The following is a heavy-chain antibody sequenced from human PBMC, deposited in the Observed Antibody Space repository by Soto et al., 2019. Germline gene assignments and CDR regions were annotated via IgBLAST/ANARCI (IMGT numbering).Heavy chain of an antibody. CDR2: IYPEDSDT. J-gene: IGHJ4*02. Sequence: PGESLKISCKASGYKFSVYWIGWVRQMPGKGLEWMGNIYPEDSDTSNNPSFDGRVTVSADKSNNIAYLQWSSLQASDTAMYYCARRSYYDSSGYYPGTTYYFDYWGQGTLVTVS. CDR3: ARRSYYDSSGYYPGTTYYFDY. CDR1: GYKFSVYW. D-gene: IGHD3-22*01. V-gene: IGHV5-51*01.